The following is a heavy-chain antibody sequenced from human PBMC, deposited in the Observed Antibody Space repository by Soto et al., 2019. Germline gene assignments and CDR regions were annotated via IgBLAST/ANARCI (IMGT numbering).Heavy chain of an antibody. CDR2: IWHDGGKK. Sequence: QVQLVESGGGVVQPGRSLRLSCAASGFTFNTYGMHWVRQAPGTGLAWVAVIWHDGGKKYYADSAKGRFTIFRDNSKNTLFLQMNSPRAEDTAVYYCARDLGQGCGPFEYWGQGTLVTVSS. D-gene: IGHD1-26*01. CDR3: ARDLGQGCGPFEY. V-gene: IGHV3-33*01. J-gene: IGHJ4*02. CDR1: GFTFNTYG.